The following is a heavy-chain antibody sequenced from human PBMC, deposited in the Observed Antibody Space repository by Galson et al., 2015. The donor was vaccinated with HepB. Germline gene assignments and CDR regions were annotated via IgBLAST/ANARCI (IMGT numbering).Heavy chain of an antibody. Sequence: SLRLSCAASGFTFSNYGVHWVRPAPGKGLEWVAVISYDGSNKYYADSVKGRFTISRDNSKNTLYLQMNSLRAEDTALYYCAKDPYLYSALAGTMAGFDYWGQGTLVTVSS. D-gene: IGHD6-19*01. CDR2: ISYDGSNK. J-gene: IGHJ4*02. CDR3: AKDPYLYSALAGTMAGFDY. CDR1: GFTFSNYG. V-gene: IGHV3-30*18.